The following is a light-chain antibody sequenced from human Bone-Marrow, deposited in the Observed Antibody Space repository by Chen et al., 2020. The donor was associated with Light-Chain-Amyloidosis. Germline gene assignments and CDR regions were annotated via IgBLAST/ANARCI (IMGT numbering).Light chain of an antibody. J-gene: IGLJ1*01. CDR1: SSNIGINY. Sequence: QSVLTQPPSASGTPGQRVTISCSGASSNIGINYVYWYQHFPGAAPNLLIHRNNQRPPGGPDRISAPKSCTFAFLATRGLRSEGGAYYYWSALGGSPGGYCLGTGTKVIVL. CDR3: SALGGSPGGYC. CDR2: RNN. V-gene: IGLV1-47*01.